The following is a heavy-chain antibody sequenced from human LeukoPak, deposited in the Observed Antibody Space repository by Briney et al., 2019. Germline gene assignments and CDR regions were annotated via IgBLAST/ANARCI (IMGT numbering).Heavy chain of an antibody. Sequence: PGGSLRLSCAASGFTFSSYGMHWVRQAPGKGLEWVAVIWYDGSNKYYADSVKGRFTISRDNSKNTLYLQMNSLRAEDTAVYYCARDSGSGWYHGYWGQGTLVTVSS. J-gene: IGHJ4*02. D-gene: IGHD6-19*01. CDR3: ARDSGSGWYHGY. V-gene: IGHV3-33*01. CDR2: IWYDGSNK. CDR1: GFTFSSYG.